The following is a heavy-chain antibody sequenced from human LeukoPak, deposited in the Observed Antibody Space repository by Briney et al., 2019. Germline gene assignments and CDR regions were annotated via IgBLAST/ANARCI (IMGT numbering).Heavy chain of an antibody. CDR2: IYYSGST. Sequence: PSETLSLTCTVSGGSISSSSYFWGWIRQPPGKGLEWIGSIYYSGSTYYNPSLKSRVTMSVDTSKNQFSLKLSSVTAADTAVYYCARDGYGSGSSRFDYWGQGTLVTVSS. J-gene: IGHJ4*02. CDR1: GGSISSSSYF. D-gene: IGHD3-10*01. CDR3: ARDGYGSGSSRFDY. V-gene: IGHV4-39*07.